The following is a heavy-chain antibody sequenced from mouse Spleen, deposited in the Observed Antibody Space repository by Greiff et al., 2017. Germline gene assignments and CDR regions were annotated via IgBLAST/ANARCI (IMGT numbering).Heavy chain of an antibody. CDR3: AREIYDGSSAWFAY. D-gene: IGHD2-1*01. V-gene: IGHV14-3*01. Sequence: EVQLVESVAELVRPGASVKLSCTASGFNIKNTYMHWVKQRPEQGLEWIGRIDPANGNTKYAPKFQGKATITADTSSNTAYLQLSSLTSEDSAVYFCAREIYDGSSAWFAYWGQGTLVTVSA. CDR2: IDPANGNT. CDR1: GFNIKNTY. J-gene: IGHJ3*01.